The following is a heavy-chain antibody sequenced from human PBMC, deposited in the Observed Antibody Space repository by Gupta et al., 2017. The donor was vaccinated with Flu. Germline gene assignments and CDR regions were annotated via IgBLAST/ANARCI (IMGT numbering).Heavy chain of an antibody. CDR2: IIPVFGPT. D-gene: IGHD2-15*01. Sequence: QVFLVQSGAEVKKPGSSVTLSFKASGVTFSDYAINWVRQAPGQGLEWMGNIIPVFGPTKYAQKFQGRVAITADESTTTVYMEIGSLTFDDTAVYYCARKGGGHCSGGSCYSLDFWGQGTPVTVSS. J-gene: IGHJ4*02. CDR1: GVTFSDYA. V-gene: IGHV1-69*18. CDR3: ARKGGGHCSGGSCYSLDF.